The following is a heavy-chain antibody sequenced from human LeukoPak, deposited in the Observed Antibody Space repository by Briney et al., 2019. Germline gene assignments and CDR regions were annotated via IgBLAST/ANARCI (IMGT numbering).Heavy chain of an antibody. Sequence: GGSLRLSCAASGFTFSNYWMHWVRQAPGKGLVWVSRINSDGSSTNYADSVKGRFTISRDNAKNTLYLQMNSLRAEDTAVYYCARAAASIAEYFQHWGQGTLVTVSS. D-gene: IGHD2-2*01. J-gene: IGHJ1*01. CDR3: ARAAASIAEYFQH. V-gene: IGHV3-74*01. CDR1: GFTFSNYW. CDR2: INSDGSST.